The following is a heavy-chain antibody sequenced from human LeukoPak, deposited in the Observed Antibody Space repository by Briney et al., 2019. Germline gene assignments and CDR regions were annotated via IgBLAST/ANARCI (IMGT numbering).Heavy chain of an antibody. CDR2: ISSSSSYI. J-gene: IGHJ3*02. V-gene: IGHV3-21*01. CDR3: ARDDPRSAFDI. Sequence: GGSLRLSCAASGFTSSSYSMNWVRQAPGKGLEWVSSISSSSSYIYYADSVKGRFTISRDNAKNSLYLQMNSLRAEDTAVYYCARDDPRSAFDIWGQGTMVTVSS. CDR1: GFTSSSYS.